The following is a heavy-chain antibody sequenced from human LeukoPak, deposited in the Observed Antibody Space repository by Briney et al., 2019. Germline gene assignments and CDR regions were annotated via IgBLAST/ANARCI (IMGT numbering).Heavy chain of an antibody. Sequence: PSETLSLTCAVYGGSFSGYYWSWIRQPPGKGLEWIGYIYHSGSTYYNPSLKSRVTISVDTSKNQFSLKLSSVTAADTAVYYCAREYGSGPNWFDPWGQGTLVTVSS. D-gene: IGHD3-10*01. CDR1: GGSFSGYY. V-gene: IGHV4-34*09. CDR3: AREYGSGPNWFDP. CDR2: IYHSGST. J-gene: IGHJ5*02.